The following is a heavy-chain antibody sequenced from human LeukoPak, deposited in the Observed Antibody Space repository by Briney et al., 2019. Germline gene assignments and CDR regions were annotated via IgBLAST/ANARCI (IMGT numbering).Heavy chain of an antibody. J-gene: IGHJ4*02. D-gene: IGHD3-22*01. CDR2: IYYSGST. Sequence: SETLSLTCTVTGGSISSYYWSWIWQPPGKGLEWIGYIYYSGSTNYNPSLKSRVTISVDTSKNQFSLKLSSVTAADTAVYYCAREGPNYDSSGYPPGSFDYWGQGTLVTVSS. V-gene: IGHV4-59*01. CDR3: AREGPNYDSSGYPPGSFDY. CDR1: GGSISSYY.